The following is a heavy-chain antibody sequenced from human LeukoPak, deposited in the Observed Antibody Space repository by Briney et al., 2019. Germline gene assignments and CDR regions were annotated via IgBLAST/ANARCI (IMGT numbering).Heavy chain of an antibody. CDR2: ISSSGSTI. Sequence: GGSLRLSCVASGFSFDSYWMNWVRQAPGKGLEWVSYISSSGSTIYYADSVKGRFTISRDNAKNSLYLQMNSLRAEDTAVYYCATGGYSFRYWGQGTLVTVSS. CDR3: ATGGYSFRY. J-gene: IGHJ4*02. CDR1: GFSFDSYW. V-gene: IGHV3-48*04. D-gene: IGHD5-18*01.